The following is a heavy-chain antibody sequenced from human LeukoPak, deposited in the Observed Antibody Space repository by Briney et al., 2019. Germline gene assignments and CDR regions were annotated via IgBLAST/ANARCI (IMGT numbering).Heavy chain of an antibody. V-gene: IGHV3-30*18. Sequence: GGSLRLSCAASGFTFSSYGMHWVRQAPGKGLEWVAVISYDGSNKYYADSVKGRFTISRDNSKNTLYLQMNSLRAEGTAVYYCAKDRDGYNIFDYWGQGTLVTVSS. CDR1: GFTFSSYG. CDR2: ISYDGSNK. CDR3: AKDRDGYNIFDY. J-gene: IGHJ4*02. D-gene: IGHD5-24*01.